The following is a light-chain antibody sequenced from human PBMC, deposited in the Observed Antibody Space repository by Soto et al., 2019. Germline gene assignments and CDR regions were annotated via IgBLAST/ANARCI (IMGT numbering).Light chain of an antibody. CDR3: SSFARSTPRVV. V-gene: IGLV2-14*03. J-gene: IGLJ1*01. CDR1: SSDVGAYNY. CDR2: DVS. Sequence: QSALTQPASVSGSPGQSITISCTGTSSDVGAYNYVSWYQQHPGKAPKLIIYDVSNRPSGVSNRFSGSKSGNTASLTISGLQAEDEADYYCSSFARSTPRVVFGPGTKLTVL.